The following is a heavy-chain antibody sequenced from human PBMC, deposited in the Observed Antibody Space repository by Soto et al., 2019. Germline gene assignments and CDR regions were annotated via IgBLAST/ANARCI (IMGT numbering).Heavy chain of an antibody. CDR1: GFIITTYS. D-gene: IGHD3-16*01. CDR2: IDPAANNI. Sequence: GGPLSLSCPASGFIITTYSMNWVRQAPGKGLEYLSYIDPAANNIHYADSAKGRFTISIDSAKNSLYLQMNSLRDEDTAIYYCARDRDYAFDYWGQGTLVTVSS. J-gene: IGHJ4*02. CDR3: ARDRDYAFDY. V-gene: IGHV3-48*02.